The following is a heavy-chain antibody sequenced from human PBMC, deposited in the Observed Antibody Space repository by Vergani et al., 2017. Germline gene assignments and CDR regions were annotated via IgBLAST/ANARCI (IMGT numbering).Heavy chain of an antibody. Sequence: EVQLVQSGAEVKKPGESLRISCKASGYTFSNHWIAWVRQLSGKGLEYMGIIYPGDSDIRYSPSFQGQVTISADKSISTAYLQWSNLKASDSAMYYCTRLGEDVINSAACYYYGMDVWGQGTTVTVSS. D-gene: IGHD3-16*01. J-gene: IGHJ6*02. CDR3: TRLGEDVINSAACYYYGMDV. CDR1: GYTFSNHW. CDR2: IYPGDSDI. V-gene: IGHV5-51*01.